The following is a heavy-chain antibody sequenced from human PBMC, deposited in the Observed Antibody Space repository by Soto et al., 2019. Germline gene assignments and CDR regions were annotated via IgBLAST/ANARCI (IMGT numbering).Heavy chain of an antibody. CDR3: ARQYGMDV. Sequence: QVQLVQSGAEVKKPGASVDVSCKDSGYYFHTYAINWVRQAPGQGLEWVGWISGNNGNTNYAQKFQGRVTLTTDTSTKTAFMERRSLKGDDTSVYYCARQYGMDVWGQGTTVTVPS. J-gene: IGHJ6*02. V-gene: IGHV1-18*01. CDR1: GYYFHTYA. CDR2: ISGNNGNT.